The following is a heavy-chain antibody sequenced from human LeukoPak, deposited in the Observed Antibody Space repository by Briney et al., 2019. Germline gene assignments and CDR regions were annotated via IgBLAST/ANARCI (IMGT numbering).Heavy chain of an antibody. J-gene: IGHJ5*02. CDR2: IYYSGST. D-gene: IGHD3-16*01. V-gene: IGHV4-30-4*01. CDR1: GDSIGSGEYY. Sequence: SQTLSLTCTVSGDSIGSGEYYWTWIRQAPGKGLEWIGYIYYSGSTNYNPSLKSRVTISVDTSKNQFSLKLNSVTAADTAVYYCARHYGPWGQGTLVTVSS. CDR3: ARHYGP.